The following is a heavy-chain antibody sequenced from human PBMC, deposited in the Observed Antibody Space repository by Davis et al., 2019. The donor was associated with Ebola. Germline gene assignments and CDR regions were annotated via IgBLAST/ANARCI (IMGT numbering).Heavy chain of an antibody. Sequence: AASVKVSCKASGYTFTSYDINWVRQATGQGPEWMGWMNPNSGNTGYAQKFQGRVTMTRNTSISTAYMELSSLRSEDTAVYYCARVYASGVVIRRVGRYYGMDVWGQGTTVTVSS. V-gene: IGHV1-8*01. CDR1: GYTFTSYD. CDR2: MNPNSGNT. D-gene: IGHD3-3*01. CDR3: ARVYASGVVIRRVGRYYGMDV. J-gene: IGHJ6*02.